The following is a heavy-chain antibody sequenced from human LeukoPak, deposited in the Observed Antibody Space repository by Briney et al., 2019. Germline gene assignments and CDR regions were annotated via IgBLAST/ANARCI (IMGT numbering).Heavy chain of an antibody. CDR2: ISRSSSTI. D-gene: IGHD6-13*01. V-gene: IGHV3-48*04. CDR1: GFTFSSYS. J-gene: IGHJ6*03. CDR3: ARTIQQLAGLYYYYMDV. Sequence: GGSLRLSCAASGFTFSSYSMNWVRQAPGKGLEWVSYISRSSSTIYYADSVKGRFTISRDNAKNTLYLQMNSLRAEDTAVYYCARTIQQLAGLYYYYMDVWGKGTTVTLSS.